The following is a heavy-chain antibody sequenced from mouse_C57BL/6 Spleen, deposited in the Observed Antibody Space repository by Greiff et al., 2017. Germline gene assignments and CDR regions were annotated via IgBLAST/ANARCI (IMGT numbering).Heavy chain of an antibody. CDR1: GYAFTSYW. V-gene: IGHV1-50*01. Sequence: QVQLQQPGAELVKPGASVKMSCKASGYAFTSYWMQWVKQRPGQGLEWIGEVDPSDSDTNYNQKFKGKATVTVDTSTSTAYVQLSSLTSEDSAVYYCARNDGYYGDYWGQGTTLTVSS. CDR2: VDPSDSDT. D-gene: IGHD2-3*01. J-gene: IGHJ2*01. CDR3: ARNDGYYGDY.